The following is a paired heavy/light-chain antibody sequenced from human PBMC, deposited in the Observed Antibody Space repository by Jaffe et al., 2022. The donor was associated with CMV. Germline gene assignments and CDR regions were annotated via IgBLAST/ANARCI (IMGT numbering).Heavy chain of an antibody. J-gene: IGHJ2*01. CDR2: IYHSGST. D-gene: IGHD3-3*01. V-gene: IGHV4-4*02. CDR3: ARDLLRVVTNYWYFDL. Sequence: QVQLQESGPGLVKPSGTLSLTCAVSGGSISSSNWWSWVRQPPGKGLEWIGEIYHSGSTNYNPSLKSRVTISVDKSKNQFSLKLSSVTAADTAVYYCARDLLRVVTNYWYFDLWGRGTLVTVSS. CDR1: GGSISSSNW.
Light chain of an antibody. CDR3: QQANSFPL. CDR2: AAS. V-gene: IGKV1-12*01. J-gene: IGKJ4*01. Sequence: DIQMTQSPSSVSASVGDRVTITCRASQGISSWLAWYQQKPGKAPKLLIYAASSLQSGVPSRFSGSGSGTDFTLTISSLQPEDFATYYCQQANSFPLFGGGTKVEIK. CDR1: QGISSW.